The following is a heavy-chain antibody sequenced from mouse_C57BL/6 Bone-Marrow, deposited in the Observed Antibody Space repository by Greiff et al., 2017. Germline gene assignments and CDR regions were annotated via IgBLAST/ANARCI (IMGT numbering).Heavy chain of an antibody. CDR3: TTSGYYD. CDR1: GFNIKDDY. V-gene: IGHV14-4*01. CDR2: IDPENGDT. Sequence: VQLQQSGAELVRPGASVKLSCTASGFNIKDDYMHWVKQRPEQGLEWIGWIDPENGDTEYASKFQGKATITADTSSNTAYLQLSSLTSEDTAVYYCTTSGYYDRGQGTTLTVSS. D-gene: IGHD2-3*01. J-gene: IGHJ2*01.